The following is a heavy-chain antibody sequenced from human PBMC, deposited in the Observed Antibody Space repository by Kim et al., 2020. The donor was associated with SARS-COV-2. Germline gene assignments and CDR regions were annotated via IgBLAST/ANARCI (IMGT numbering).Heavy chain of an antibody. CDR3: ARRDTRGIDYGDYAWYFDL. Sequence: SETLSLTCTVSGGSISSSSYYWGWIRQPPGKGLEWIGSIYYSGSTYYNPSLKSRVTISVDTSKNQFSLKLSSVTAADTAVYYCARRDTRGIDYGDYAWYFDLWGRGTLVTVSS. D-gene: IGHD4-17*01. CDR1: GGSISSSSYY. CDR2: IYYSGST. V-gene: IGHV4-39*01. J-gene: IGHJ2*01.